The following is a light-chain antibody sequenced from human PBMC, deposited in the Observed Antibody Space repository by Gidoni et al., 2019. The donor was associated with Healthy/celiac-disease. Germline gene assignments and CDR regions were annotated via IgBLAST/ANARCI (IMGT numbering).Light chain of an antibody. Sequence: EIVLTQSPATLSLSPGERATLSCRASQSVSSYLAWYQQKPGQAPRLLIYDASNRATGIPARFSGSGSGTDFTLTISSLEPEDFAVYYCQQRSNWPRTXXXXTKXEIK. V-gene: IGKV3-11*01. CDR2: DAS. CDR1: QSVSSY. J-gene: IGKJ1*01. CDR3: QQRSNWPRT.